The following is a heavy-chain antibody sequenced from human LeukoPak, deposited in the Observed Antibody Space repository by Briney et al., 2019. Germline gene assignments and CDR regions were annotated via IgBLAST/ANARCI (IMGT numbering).Heavy chain of an antibody. CDR2: ISGSGGST. J-gene: IGHJ4*02. Sequence: GGSLRLSCAASGFSFSSYSMSWVRQAPGKGLEWVSAISGSGGSTYYADSVKGRFTISRDNSKNTLYLQMNSLTAEDTAVYYCAKRQRDSGSYYDYWGQGTLVTVSS. CDR1: GFSFSSYS. D-gene: IGHD1-26*01. CDR3: AKRQRDSGSYYDY. V-gene: IGHV3-23*01.